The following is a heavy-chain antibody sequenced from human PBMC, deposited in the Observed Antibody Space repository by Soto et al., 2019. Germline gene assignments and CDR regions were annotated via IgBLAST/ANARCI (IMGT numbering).Heavy chain of an antibody. D-gene: IGHD3-22*01. V-gene: IGHV1-69*06. J-gene: IGHJ5*02. CDR3: ASDHYYDSSGYPVDNRFDP. Sequence: SVKVSCKASGGTFSSYAISWVRQAPGQGLEWMGGIIPIFGTANYAQKFQGRVTITADKSTSTAYMELSSLRSEDTAVYYCASDHYYDSSGYPVDNRFDPWGQGTLVTVSS. CDR2: IIPIFGTA. CDR1: GGTFSSYA.